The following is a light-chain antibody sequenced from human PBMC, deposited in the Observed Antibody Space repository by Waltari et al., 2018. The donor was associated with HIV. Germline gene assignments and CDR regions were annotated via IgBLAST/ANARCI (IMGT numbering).Light chain of an antibody. CDR3: TSYGGNTFFVI. CDR2: EVS. V-gene: IGLV2-8*01. J-gene: IGLJ2*01. Sequence: QSALTQPPSASGSPGQSVTISCTGTSSDVGGYNYVSWYQQHPGKAPKLMIYEVSKRPSGVPDRFFGSKSGNTASLTVSGLQAEDEAHYYCTSYGGNTFFVIFGGGTKLTVL. CDR1: SSDVGGYNY.